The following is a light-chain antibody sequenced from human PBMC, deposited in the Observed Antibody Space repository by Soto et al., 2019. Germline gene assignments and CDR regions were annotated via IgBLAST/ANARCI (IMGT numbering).Light chain of an antibody. Sequence: QSVLTQPASVSGSPGQSITISCTGTSSDVGRYDYVSWYQQHPGKAPQLMIYAVSNRPSGVSNRFSASKSGNTASLLISGLQAEDEADYYCSSYTSDSSYVFGSGTKVTVL. CDR1: SSDVGRYDY. CDR3: SSYTSDSSYV. J-gene: IGLJ1*01. CDR2: AVS. V-gene: IGLV2-14*01.